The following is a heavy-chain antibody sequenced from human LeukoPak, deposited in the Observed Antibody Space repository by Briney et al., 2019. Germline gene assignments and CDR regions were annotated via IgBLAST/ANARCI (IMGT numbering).Heavy chain of an antibody. J-gene: IGHJ4*02. V-gene: IGHV3-23*01. CDR1: GFTFSSYA. CDR3: ARGRGYNYGYGDY. CDR2: ISGSGGST. Sequence: GGSLRLSCAASGFTFSSYAMSWVRQAAGKGLEWVSAISGSGGSTNYADSVKGRFTISRDNSKSTQYLQMNSLRAEDTAVYYCARGRGYNYGYGDYWGQGTLVTVSS. D-gene: IGHD5-18*01.